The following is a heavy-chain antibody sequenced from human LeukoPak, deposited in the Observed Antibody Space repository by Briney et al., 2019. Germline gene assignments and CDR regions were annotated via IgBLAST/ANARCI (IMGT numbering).Heavy chain of an antibody. CDR3: ARDQGGGYSYGWQSFDY. D-gene: IGHD5-18*01. J-gene: IGHJ4*02. Sequence: GGSLRLSCAVSEFTFSSYSMNWVRRAPGKGLEWVSYISSSSSTIYYADSVKGRFTISRDNAKDSLYLQMNSLRAEDTAVYYCARDQGGGYSYGWQSFDYWGQGTLVTVSS. CDR1: EFTFSSYS. CDR2: ISSSSSTI. V-gene: IGHV3-48*04.